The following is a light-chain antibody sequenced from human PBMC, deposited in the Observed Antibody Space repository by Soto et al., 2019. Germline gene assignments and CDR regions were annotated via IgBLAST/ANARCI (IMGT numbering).Light chain of an antibody. CDR3: QQSTTFPPT. V-gene: IGKV1-12*01. CDR1: QGITSW. Sequence: DIQMTQSPSSVSASVGDRVTITCRASQGITSWLAWYQQKPGKAPKLLIYRASNLQSGVPSRFSSRGSGTDFPLTISRLQTADFATYYRQQSTTFPPTFVGGTKVEIK. CDR2: RAS. J-gene: IGKJ4*01.